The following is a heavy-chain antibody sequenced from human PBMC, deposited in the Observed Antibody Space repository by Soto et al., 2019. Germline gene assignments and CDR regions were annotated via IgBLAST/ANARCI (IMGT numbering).Heavy chain of an antibody. CDR2: ISGYNGNT. CDR1: GFSLSNFG. Sequence: ASVKVSCKASGFSLSNFGITWMRQAPGQGLEWMGWISGYNGNTKYAQKVQGRVTLTTDTSTNTAYMELRSLRSDDTAIYYCARDRTRASGYFDYGGQGALVTVSS. CDR3: ARDRTRASGYFDY. D-gene: IGHD3-3*01. V-gene: IGHV1-18*04. J-gene: IGHJ4*02.